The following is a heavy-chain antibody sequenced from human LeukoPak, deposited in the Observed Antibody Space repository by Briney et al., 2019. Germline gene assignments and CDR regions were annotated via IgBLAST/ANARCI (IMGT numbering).Heavy chain of an antibody. CDR3: AKDRSGLNWFDP. D-gene: IGHD3-10*01. V-gene: IGHV3-30-3*01. Sequence: GGSLRLSCAASGFTFSSYAMHWVRQAPGKGLEWVAVISYDGSNKYYADSVKGRFTISRDNSKNTLYLQMNSLRAEDTAVYYCAKDRSGLNWFDPWGQGTLVTVSS. CDR2: ISYDGSNK. CDR1: GFTFSSYA. J-gene: IGHJ5*02.